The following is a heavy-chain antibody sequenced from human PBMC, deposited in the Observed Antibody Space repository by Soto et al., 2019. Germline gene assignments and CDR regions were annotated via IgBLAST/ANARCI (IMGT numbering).Heavy chain of an antibody. Sequence: SETLSLTCTVSGGSISSSSYYWGWIRQPPGKGLEWIGSIYYSGSTYYNPSLKSRVTISVDTSKNQFSLKLSSVTAAYSAVYYCARQWLFDYYGMDVWGQGTTVTVSS. CDR1: GGSISSSSYY. D-gene: IGHD3-22*01. CDR3: ARQWLFDYYGMDV. J-gene: IGHJ6*02. CDR2: IYYSGST. V-gene: IGHV4-39*01.